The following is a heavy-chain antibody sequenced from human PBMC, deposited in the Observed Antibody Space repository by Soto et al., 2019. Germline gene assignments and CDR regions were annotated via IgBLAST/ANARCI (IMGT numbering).Heavy chain of an antibody. D-gene: IGHD3-3*01. V-gene: IGHV1-18*04. CDR1: GYTFTSYG. Sequence: ASVKVSCKASGYTFTSYGISWVRQAPGQGLEWMGWISAYNGNTNYAQKLQGRVTMTTDTSTSTAYMELRSLRSDDTAVYYCARDLELPITISGVVTKYGIDVWGQGPTVTVYS. CDR3: ARDLELPITISGVVTKYGIDV. CDR2: ISAYNGNT. J-gene: IGHJ6*02.